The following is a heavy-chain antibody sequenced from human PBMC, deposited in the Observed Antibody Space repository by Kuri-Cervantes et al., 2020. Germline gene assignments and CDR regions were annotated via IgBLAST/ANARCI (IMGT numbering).Heavy chain of an antibody. V-gene: IGHV3-33*08. CDR1: GFTFSSYG. D-gene: IGHD2-21*02. CDR2: IWYDGSNK. CDR3: ARIPAVVVTTIDGGNTYFDL. J-gene: IGHJ2*01. Sequence: GESLKISCAASGFTFSSYGMHWVRQAPGKGLEWVAVIWYDGSNKYYAVSVKGRFTISRDNAKKSLYLQMNDLRAEDAAVYYCARIPAVVVTTIDGGNTYFDLWGRGTPVTVSS.